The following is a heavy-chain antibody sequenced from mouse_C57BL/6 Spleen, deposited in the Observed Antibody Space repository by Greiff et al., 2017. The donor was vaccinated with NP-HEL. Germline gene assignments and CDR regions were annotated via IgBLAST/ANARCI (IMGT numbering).Heavy chain of an antibody. J-gene: IGHJ2*01. CDR1: GYTFTEYT. Sequence: VQLQQSGAELVKPGASVKLSCKASGYTFTEYTINWVKQRSGQGLEWIGWFYPGSGSIKYNEKFKDKATLTADKSSSTVYMELSRLTSEDAAVYCCARHEDAHSSGYPYYFDYWGQGTTLTVSS. V-gene: IGHV1-62-2*01. CDR2: FYPGSGSI. D-gene: IGHD3-2*02. CDR3: ARHEDAHSSGYPYYFDY.